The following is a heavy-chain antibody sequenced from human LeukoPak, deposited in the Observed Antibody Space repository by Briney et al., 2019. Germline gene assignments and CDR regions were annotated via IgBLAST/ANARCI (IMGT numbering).Heavy chain of an antibody. V-gene: IGHV1-69*05. J-gene: IGHJ4*02. CDR3: AREGDFWSGYYKFDY. CDR2: IIPIFGTA. D-gene: IGHD3-3*01. CDR1: GYTFTSYA. Sequence: SVKVSCKASGYTFTSYAISWVRQAPGQGLEWMGGIIPIFGTANYAQKFQGRVTITTDESTSTAYMELSSLRSEDTAVYYCAREGDFWSGYYKFDYWGQGTLVTVSS.